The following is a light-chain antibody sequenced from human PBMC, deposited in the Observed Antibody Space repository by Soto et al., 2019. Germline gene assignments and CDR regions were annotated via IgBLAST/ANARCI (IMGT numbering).Light chain of an antibody. CDR2: KAS. V-gene: IGKV1-5*03. CDR1: QSISSW. J-gene: IGKJ1*01. CDR3: QHYNSYPEA. Sequence: DVQVTHSPSTLSTSVGGRLSITCRASQSISSWLAWYQQKKGKAPKLLIYKASTLKSGVPSRLRGSGSGTEFTITISSMQNDDFATYYCQHYNSYPEAFGQGTKVDIK.